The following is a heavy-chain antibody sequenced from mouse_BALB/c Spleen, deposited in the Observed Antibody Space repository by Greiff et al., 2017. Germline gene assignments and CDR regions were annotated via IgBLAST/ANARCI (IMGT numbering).Heavy chain of an antibody. D-gene: IGHD1-1*01. V-gene: IGHV14-3*02. CDR1: GFNIKDTY. CDR3: ARSGYYGYVDY. CDR2: IDPANGNT. Sequence: VQLKQSGAELVKPGASVKLSCTASGFNIKDTYMHWVKQRPEQGLEWIGRIDPANGNTKYDPKFQGKATITADTSSNTAYLQLSSLTSEDTAVYYCARSGYYGYVDYWGQGTTLTVSS. J-gene: IGHJ2*01.